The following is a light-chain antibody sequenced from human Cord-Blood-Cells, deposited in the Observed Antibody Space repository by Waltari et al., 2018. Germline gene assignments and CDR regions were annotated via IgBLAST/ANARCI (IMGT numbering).Light chain of an antibody. CDR2: GAS. J-gene: IGKJ4*01. CDR3: QQYNNWPLT. CDR1: QSVSSN. Sequence: EIVMTQSPAPLSVAPGGRATLSCRASQSVSSNLAWYQQKPGQAPRLLIYGASTRATGIPARFSGSGSGTEFTLTISSLQSEDFAVYYCQQYNNWPLTFGGGTKVEIK. V-gene: IGKV3-15*01.